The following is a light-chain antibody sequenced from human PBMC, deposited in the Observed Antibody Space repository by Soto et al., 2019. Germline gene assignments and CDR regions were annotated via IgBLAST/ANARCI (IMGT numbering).Light chain of an antibody. V-gene: IGKV1-5*01. Sequence: DIQMTQSPSTLSASVGDRVTITCRASQCISSWLAWYQQKPGKAPKLLIYAASSLESGVPSRFSGSASGTEFTLTISSLQPDDFATYYCQQHNTYPFTFGGGTKVDIK. CDR1: QCISSW. CDR2: AAS. CDR3: QQHNTYPFT. J-gene: IGKJ4*01.